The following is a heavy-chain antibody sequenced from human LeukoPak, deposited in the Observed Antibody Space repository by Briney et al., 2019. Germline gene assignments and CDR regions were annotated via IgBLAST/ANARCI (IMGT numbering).Heavy chain of an antibody. CDR3: TAENFLYAFDI. V-gene: IGHV3-15*01. D-gene: IGHD1-7*01. J-gene: IGHJ3*02. CDR2: IKRKNDLGTT. Sequence: GGSLRLSCAASGFTFSSYSMSWVRQAPGKGLEWVGRIKRKNDLGTTDYAAPVKARFTISRDDSKNTLYLQMNSLKTEDTAVYYCTAENFLYAFDIWGQGTMVTVSS. CDR1: GFTFSSYS.